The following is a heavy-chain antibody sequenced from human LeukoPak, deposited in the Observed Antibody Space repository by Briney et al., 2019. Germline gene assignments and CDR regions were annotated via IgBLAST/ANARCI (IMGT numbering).Heavy chain of an antibody. CDR2: ISGSGVST. V-gene: IGHV3-23*01. D-gene: IGHD1-26*01. J-gene: IGHJ4*02. CDR1: GFTFSSYA. Sequence: SGGSLRLPCAASGFTFSSYAMSWVRQAPGKGLEWVSAISGSGVSTFYTDSVKGRFTISRDRSKNTLYLQMDSLRAEDTAVYYCARSVDYWGQGTLVIVSS. CDR3: ARSVDY.